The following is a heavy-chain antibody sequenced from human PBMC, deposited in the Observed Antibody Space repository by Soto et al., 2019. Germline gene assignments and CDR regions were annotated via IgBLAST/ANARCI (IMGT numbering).Heavy chain of an antibody. CDR3: AIKTGGRFTAKKGNWFDP. J-gene: IGHJ5*02. CDR1: GGSFSGYY. V-gene: IGHV4-34*01. Sequence: PSETLSLTCAVYGGSFSGYYWSWIRQPPGKGLEWIGEINHSGSTNYIPSLKSRVTISVDTSKNQFSLNLISVTAADTAVFYCAIKTGGRFTAKKGNWFDPWAQGTLVPVSS. CDR2: INHSGST. D-gene: IGHD2-15*01.